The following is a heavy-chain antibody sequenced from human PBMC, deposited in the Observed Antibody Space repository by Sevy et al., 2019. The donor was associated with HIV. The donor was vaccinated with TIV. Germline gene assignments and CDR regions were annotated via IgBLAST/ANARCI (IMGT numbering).Heavy chain of an antibody. J-gene: IGHJ6*02. CDR2: ISWNSATI. D-gene: IGHD2-21*01. CDR1: GFAFDDYA. V-gene: IGHV3-9*01. Sequence: GGSLRLSCAASGFAFDDYAMHWVRQVPGKGLEWVSGISWNSATIGYADSVKGRFTIPRDNAKNSLFMQMNSLRSEDTALYYCAKARGGIETFDYYSYYGMDVWGQGTTVTVSS. CDR3: AKARGGIETFDYYSYYGMDV.